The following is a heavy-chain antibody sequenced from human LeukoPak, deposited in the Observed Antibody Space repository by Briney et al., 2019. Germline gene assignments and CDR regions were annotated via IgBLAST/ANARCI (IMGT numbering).Heavy chain of an antibody. CDR3: ARGGGPPSYLDY. Sequence: SETLSLTRTVSGGSISSYYWSWIRQPLGKALEWIGYISYTGNTNYNPSLKSRVTISVDTSRNQFSLKLSSVTAADTALYYCARGGGPPSYLDYWGQGTLVTGSS. J-gene: IGHJ4*02. CDR1: GGSISSYY. V-gene: IGHV4-59*01. CDR2: ISYTGNT. D-gene: IGHD3-16*01.